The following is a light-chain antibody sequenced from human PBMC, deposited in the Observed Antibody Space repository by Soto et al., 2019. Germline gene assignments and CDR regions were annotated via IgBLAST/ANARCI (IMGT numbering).Light chain of an antibody. CDR3: QQYTNWTPWT. Sequence: EIAIPKSHPPLFVYPGEKATLSGRGSQSVSSNLAWYQQKPGQAPRLLIYGASTRATGILARFSGSGSGTEVTVIIISLQSEDFAVYYCQQYTNWTPWTFGEGTKVDI. V-gene: IGKV3-15*01. CDR1: QSVSSN. J-gene: IGKJ1*01. CDR2: GAS.